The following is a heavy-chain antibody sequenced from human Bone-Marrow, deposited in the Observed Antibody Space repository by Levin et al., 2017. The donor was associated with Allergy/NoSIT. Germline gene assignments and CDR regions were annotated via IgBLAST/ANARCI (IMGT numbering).Heavy chain of an antibody. CDR1: GGTFSSYT. J-gene: IGHJ5*02. Sequence: ASVKVSCKASGGTFSSYTISWVRQAPGQGLEWMGRIIPILGIANYAQKFQGRVTITADKSTSTAYMELSSLRSEDTAVYYCASERTMTTFFSSSLPGGWFDPWGQGTLVTVSS. CDR3: ASERTMTTFFSSSLPGGWFDP. V-gene: IGHV1-69*02. D-gene: IGHD3-16*01. CDR2: IIPILGIA.